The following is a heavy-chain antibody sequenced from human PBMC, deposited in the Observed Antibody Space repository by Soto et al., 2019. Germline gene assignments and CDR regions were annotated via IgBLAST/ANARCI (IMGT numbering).Heavy chain of an antibody. V-gene: IGHV5-10-1*03. CDR1: GYSFTNYW. CDR2: VDPTDSYS. CDR3: SRDSYHTSGNSFTYSTYAMDV. D-gene: IGHD3-10*01. J-gene: IGHJ6*02. Sequence: EVQLVQSGAEVKKTGESLRISCKGSGYSFTNYWITWVRQMPGKGLEWLGRVDPTDSYSNYSPSFQGHVTISAYKSISTALLQWSSLKASDTAMYYCSRDSYHTSGNSFTYSTYAMDVWGPGTTVTVSS.